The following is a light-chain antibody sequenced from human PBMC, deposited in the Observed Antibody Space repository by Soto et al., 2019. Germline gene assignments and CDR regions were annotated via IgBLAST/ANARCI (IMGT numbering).Light chain of an antibody. J-gene: IGKJ1*01. CDR3: QQYNNSPRT. CDR1: QSVSSN. Sequence: EIVMTQSPATLSVSPGERATLSCRASQSVSSNLAWYQQKPGQAPRLLIYGASTRATGTPARFSGSGCGTEFTLTISSLHSEDFAVYYCQQYNNSPRTFGQGTKVDIK. V-gene: IGKV3-15*01. CDR2: GAS.